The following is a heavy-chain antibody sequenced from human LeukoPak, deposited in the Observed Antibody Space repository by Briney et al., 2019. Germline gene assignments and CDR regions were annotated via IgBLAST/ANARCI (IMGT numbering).Heavy chain of an antibody. Sequence: SETLSLTCTVSGGSISSSSYYWGWIRQPPGKGLEWIGSIYYSGGTYYNPSLKSRVTISVDTSKNQFSLKLSSVTAADTAVYYCARDSIVVVIKAHYDAFDIWGQGTMVTVSS. D-gene: IGHD3-22*01. V-gene: IGHV4-39*07. CDR1: GGSISSSSYY. CDR2: IYYSGGT. J-gene: IGHJ3*02. CDR3: ARDSIVVVIKAHYDAFDI.